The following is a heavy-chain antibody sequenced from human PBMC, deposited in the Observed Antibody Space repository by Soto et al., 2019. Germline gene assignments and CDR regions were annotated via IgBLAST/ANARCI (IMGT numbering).Heavy chain of an antibody. D-gene: IGHD2-15*01. CDR2: ISSSSSTI. J-gene: IGHJ4*02. CDR3: ASPYCSGGSCYSALFVY. CDR1: GVTFCSYS. Sequence: GGSLRLSCAASGVTFCSYSMNWVRQAPGKGLEWVSYISSSSSTIYYADSVKGRFTISRDNAKNSLYLQMNSLRAEDTAVYYCASPYCSGGSCYSALFVYWGQGTLVTVSS. V-gene: IGHV3-48*01.